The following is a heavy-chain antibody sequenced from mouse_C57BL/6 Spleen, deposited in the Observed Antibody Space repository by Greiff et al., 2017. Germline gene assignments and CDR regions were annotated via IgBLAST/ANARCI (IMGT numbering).Heavy chain of an antibody. V-gene: IGHV2-9*01. Sequence: VQRVESGPGLVAPSQSLSITCTVSGFSLTSYGVDWVRQPPGKGLEWLGVIWGGGSTNYNSALMSRLSISKDNSKSQVFLKMNSLQTYDTAMYYCAKHGTTVVERWYFDVWGTGTTVTVSS. CDR3: AKHGTTVVERWYFDV. CDR1: GFSLTSYG. D-gene: IGHD1-1*01. CDR2: IWGGGST. J-gene: IGHJ1*03.